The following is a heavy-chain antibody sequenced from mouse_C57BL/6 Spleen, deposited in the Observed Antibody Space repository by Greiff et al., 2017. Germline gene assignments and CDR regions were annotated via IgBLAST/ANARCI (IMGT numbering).Heavy chain of an antibody. CDR2: ISSGGDYI. V-gene: IGHV5-9-1*02. CDR3: TRDGTAQAPFAY. CDR1: GFTFSSYA. Sequence: EVQGVESGEGLVKPGGSLKLSCAASGFTFSSYAMSWVRQTPEKRLEWVAYISSGGDYIYYADTVKGRFTISRDNARNTLYLQRRSLKSEDTAMCYCTRDGTAQAPFAYWGQGTLVTVSA. J-gene: IGHJ3*01. D-gene: IGHD3-2*02.